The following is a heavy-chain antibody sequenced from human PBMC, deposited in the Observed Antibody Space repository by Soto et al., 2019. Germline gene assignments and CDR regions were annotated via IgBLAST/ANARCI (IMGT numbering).Heavy chain of an antibody. CDR2: VFYTGFT. CDR3: ATSQKGYNWNYFDH. J-gene: IGHJ4*02. D-gene: IGHD1-20*01. V-gene: IGHV4-39*01. CDR1: GGSISGSYYY. Sequence: PSETLSLTCAVSGGSISGSYYYWAWLRQSPGKGPEWIGSVFYTGFTSYNPSLESRVSVSVDTSKSQFSLKLSAVTAADMAVYYCATSQKGYNWNYFDHWGQGALVTVSS.